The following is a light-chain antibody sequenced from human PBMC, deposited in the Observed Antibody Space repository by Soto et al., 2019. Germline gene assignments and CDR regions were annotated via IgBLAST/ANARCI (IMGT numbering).Light chain of an antibody. CDR2: AAS. J-gene: IGKJ4*01. V-gene: IGKV1-39*01. CDR1: QSISIY. CDR3: QQSYSTPPL. Sequence: DIQMTQSPSSLSASVGDRVTITCRASQSISIYLNWYQHKPGKAPKLLIHAASSLQSGVPSRFSGSGSETDFTFTISNLQPEDFATYYCQQSYSTPPLFGGGTKVEIK.